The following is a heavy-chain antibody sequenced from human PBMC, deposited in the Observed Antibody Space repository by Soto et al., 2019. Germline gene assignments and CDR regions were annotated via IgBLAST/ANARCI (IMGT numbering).Heavy chain of an antibody. CDR2: ISGSDGIT. D-gene: IGHD4-4*01. CDR1: GFTFSTYA. Sequence: EVQLLESGGGLVQPGGSLRLSCAASGFTFSTYAMSWVRQAPGKGLEWVSTISGSDGITYYADSVKGRFTISRDNSKNTLYLHMDSLRADDTAVYYCAKELHPYYFDYWGQGALVTVSS. V-gene: IGHV3-23*01. J-gene: IGHJ4*02. CDR3: AKELHPYYFDY.